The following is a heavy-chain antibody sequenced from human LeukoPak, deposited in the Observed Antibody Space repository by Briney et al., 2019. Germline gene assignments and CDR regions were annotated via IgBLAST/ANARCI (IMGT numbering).Heavy chain of an antibody. CDR1: GSTFSNYA. Sequence: GGSLRLSCAASGSTFSNYAMSWVRQAPGKGLEWVSGISRSGGSTYYADSVEGRFTISRDNSKSTLYLQMNSLRAEDTAVYYCANDFPQEDYWGQGTLVTVSS. V-gene: IGHV3-23*01. J-gene: IGHJ4*02. CDR3: ANDFPQEDY. CDR2: ISRSGGST.